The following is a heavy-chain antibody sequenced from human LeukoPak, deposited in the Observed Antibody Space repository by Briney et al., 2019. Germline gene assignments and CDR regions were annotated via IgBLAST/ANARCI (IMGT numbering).Heavy chain of an antibody. V-gene: IGHV4-4*07. CDR1: GDSISSYY. CDR2: ISTTGST. Sequence: SETLSLTCTVSGDSISSYYWSWIRQPAGKDLEWIGRISTTGSTYFNPSLQSRVRMSVDSSKTHFSLRLSSVTAADTAVYYCARSPSTIGWNWGYYFDFWGQGHLVTVSS. D-gene: IGHD1-7*01. CDR3: ARSPSTIGWNWGYYFDF. J-gene: IGHJ4*02.